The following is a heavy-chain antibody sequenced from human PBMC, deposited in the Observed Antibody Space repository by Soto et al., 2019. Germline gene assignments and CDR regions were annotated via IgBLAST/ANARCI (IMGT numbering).Heavy chain of an antibody. J-gene: IGHJ4*02. V-gene: IGHV3-33*01. CDR1: GFTFSSYG. CDR2: IWYDGSNK. CDR3: ARESGSYYDILTGYPDY. Sequence: GGSLRLSCAASGFTFSSYGMHWVRQAPGKGLEWVAVIWYDGSNKYYADSVKGRFTISRDNSKNTLYLQMNSLRAEDTAVYYCARESGSYYDILTGYPDYWGQGTLVTVSS. D-gene: IGHD3-9*01.